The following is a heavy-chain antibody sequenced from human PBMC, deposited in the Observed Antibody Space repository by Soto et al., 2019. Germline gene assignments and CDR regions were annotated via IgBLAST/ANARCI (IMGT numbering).Heavy chain of an antibody. V-gene: IGHV1-8*01. CDR1: GYTFTSYD. CDR2: MNPNSGNT. D-gene: IGHD6-6*01. J-gene: IGHJ6*03. Sequence: ASVKVSCKASGYTFTSYDINWVRQATGQGLEWMGWMNPNSGNTGYAQKFQGRVTMTRNTSISTAYMELSSLRSEDTAVYYCARVGRPIAARRSDYYYYMDVWGKGTTVTVSS. CDR3: ARVGRPIAARRSDYYYYMDV.